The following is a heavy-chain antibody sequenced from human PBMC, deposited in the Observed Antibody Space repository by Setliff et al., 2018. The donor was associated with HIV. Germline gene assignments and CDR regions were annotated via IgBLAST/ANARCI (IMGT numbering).Heavy chain of an antibody. D-gene: IGHD3-22*01. J-gene: IGHJ2*01. Sequence: SETLSLTCTVSGGSLSSGDYYWGWIRQPPGMALEWIGYVYYSGSTYYKPSLKSRLTMSVDTSKNHFSLNLMSVTAADTAVYYCAREHHYYDSSGSRRYFDLWGRGTLVTVSS. CDR1: GGSLSSGDYY. CDR3: AREHHYYDSSGSRRYFDL. CDR2: VYYSGST. V-gene: IGHV4-30-4*08.